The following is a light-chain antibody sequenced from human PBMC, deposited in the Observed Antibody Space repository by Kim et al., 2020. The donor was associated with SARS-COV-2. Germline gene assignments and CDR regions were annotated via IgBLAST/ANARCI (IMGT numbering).Light chain of an antibody. CDR2: DVS. J-gene: IGLJ2*01. CDR3: SSYTSSSTLEVV. CDR1: SSDVGGYNY. Sequence: TSSCTGTSSDVGGYNYVTWYQQHPGKAPKLMIYDVSNRPSGVSNRFSGSKSGNTASLTISGLQAEDEADYYCSSYTSSSTLEVVFGGGTQLTVL. V-gene: IGLV2-14*03.